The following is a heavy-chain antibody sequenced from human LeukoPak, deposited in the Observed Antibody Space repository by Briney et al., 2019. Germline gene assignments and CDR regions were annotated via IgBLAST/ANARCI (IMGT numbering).Heavy chain of an antibody. CDR2: VDPSGGST. V-gene: IGHV1-46*01. Sequence: GASVKVSCKASGYTFTSHYIHWVRQAPGQGLEWMGIVDPSGGSTSRAQKFQGRVTITRDTSTSTVYMELSSLRSEDTAVYYCARVGVVGAPLPNSFDYWGQGTLVTVSS. CDR1: GYTFTSHY. J-gene: IGHJ4*02. D-gene: IGHD1-26*01. CDR3: ARVGVVGAPLPNSFDY.